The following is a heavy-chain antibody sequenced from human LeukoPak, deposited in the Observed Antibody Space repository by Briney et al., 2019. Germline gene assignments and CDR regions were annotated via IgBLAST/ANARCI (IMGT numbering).Heavy chain of an antibody. D-gene: IGHD3-10*01. CDR1: GGSFSGYY. Sequence: SETLSLTCAVYGGSFSGYYWSWIRQPPGKGLEWIGEINHSGSTNYNPSLKSRVTISVDTSKNQFSLKLSSVTAADTAVYYCARGPSSVYWGQGTLVTVSS. CDR2: INHSGST. J-gene: IGHJ4*02. V-gene: IGHV4-34*01. CDR3: ARGPSSVY.